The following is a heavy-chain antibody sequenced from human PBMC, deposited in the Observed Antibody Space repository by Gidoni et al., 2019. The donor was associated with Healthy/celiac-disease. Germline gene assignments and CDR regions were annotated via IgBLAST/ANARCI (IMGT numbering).Heavy chain of an antibody. CDR2: MNPNSGNT. CDR1: GYTFTSYD. J-gene: IGHJ6*02. Sequence: QVQLVQSGAEVTKPGASVKVSCQASGYTFTSYDINWVRQATGQGLEWMGWMNPNSGNTGYAQKFQGRVTMTRNTSISTAYMELSSLRSEDTAVYYCARQYSSSWHYYYYGMDVWGQGTTVTVSS. V-gene: IGHV1-8*01. CDR3: ARQYSSSWHYYYYGMDV. D-gene: IGHD6-13*01.